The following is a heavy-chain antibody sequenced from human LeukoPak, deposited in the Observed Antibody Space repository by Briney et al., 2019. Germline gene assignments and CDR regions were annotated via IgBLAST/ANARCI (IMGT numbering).Heavy chain of an antibody. CDR3: AKEGLLWFGELFSWFDP. Sequence: GGSLRLSCAASGFTFDDYAMHWVRQAPGKGLEWVSGISWSSGSIAYADSVKGRFTISRDNAKNSLYLQMNSLRAEDTAVYYCAKEGLLWFGELFSWFDPWGQGTLVTVSS. D-gene: IGHD3-10*01. CDR2: ISWSSGSI. J-gene: IGHJ5*02. V-gene: IGHV3-9*01. CDR1: GFTFDDYA.